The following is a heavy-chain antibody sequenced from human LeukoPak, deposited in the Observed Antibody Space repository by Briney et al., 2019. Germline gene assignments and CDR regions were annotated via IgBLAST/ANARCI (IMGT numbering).Heavy chain of an antibody. J-gene: IGHJ3*02. CDR1: GYTLTELS. CDR2: FDPEDGET. CDR3: ATGVVAPGAFDI. Sequence: ASVKVSCKVSGYTLTELSVHWVRQAPGKGLEWMGGFDPEDGETIYAQKFQGRVTMTEDTSTDTAYMELSSLRSEDTAVYYCATGVVAPGAFDIWGQGTMVTVSS. V-gene: IGHV1-24*01. D-gene: IGHD3-16*01.